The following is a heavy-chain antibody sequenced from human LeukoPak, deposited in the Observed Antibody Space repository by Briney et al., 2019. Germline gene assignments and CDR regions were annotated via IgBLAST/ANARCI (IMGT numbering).Heavy chain of an antibody. CDR2: ISSGGGST. CDR1: GFTFNNYA. J-gene: IGHJ4*02. D-gene: IGHD2-2*01. V-gene: IGHV3-23*01. CDR3: AKAHCSSTSCSRADN. Sequence: PGGSLRLSCAASGFTFNNYAMSWVRQAPGKGLERVSAISSGGGSTYYADSVKGRVTISRVQSTNTVYLQMNSLRADDTAVYYCAKAHCSSTSCSRADNWGQGTLVTVSS.